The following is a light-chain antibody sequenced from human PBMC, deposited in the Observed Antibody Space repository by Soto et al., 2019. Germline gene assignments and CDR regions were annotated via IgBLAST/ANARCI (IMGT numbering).Light chain of an antibody. CDR1: RSVSSNF. V-gene: IGKV3-20*01. CDR3: QQYGSSPPLT. J-gene: IGKJ4*01. CDR2: GAS. Sequence: EIVLTQSPGTLSLSPGGRATLSCRASRSVSSNFLAWYQQKPGQSPRLLIYGASSRATCIPDRFSGSGSGTDFTLTISRLQPEDFAVYYCQQYGSSPPLTFGGGTKVEIK.